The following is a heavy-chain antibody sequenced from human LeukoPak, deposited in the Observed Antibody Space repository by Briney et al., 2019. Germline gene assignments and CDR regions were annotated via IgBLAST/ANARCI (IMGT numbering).Heavy chain of an antibody. Sequence: GGSLRLSCAASGFTFSTYAMHWVRQAPGKGLEWVAVISYDGGHNFYVDSVRGRFTISRDSSKKTLFLHMTSLRPEDTAVYYCTRGGSDSWSGLVGGYFDYWGQGTLVTVSS. D-gene: IGHD3-3*01. CDR1: GFTFSTYA. CDR2: ISYDGGHN. CDR3: TRGGSDSWSGLVGGYFDY. V-gene: IGHV3-30*04. J-gene: IGHJ4*02.